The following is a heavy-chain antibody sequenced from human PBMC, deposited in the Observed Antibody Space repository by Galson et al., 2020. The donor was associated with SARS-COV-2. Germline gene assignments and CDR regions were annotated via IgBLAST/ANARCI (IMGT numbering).Heavy chain of an antibody. Sequence: GESLKISCAASGFTFSSYAMSWVRQAPGKGLEWVSAISGSGGSTYYADSVKGRFTISRDNSKNTLYLQMNSLRAEDTAVYYCANVGATGSGLYWGQGTLVTVSS. CDR3: ANVGATGSGLY. CDR1: GFTFSSYA. D-gene: IGHD3-9*01. V-gene: IGHV3-23*01. J-gene: IGHJ4*02. CDR2: ISGSGGST.